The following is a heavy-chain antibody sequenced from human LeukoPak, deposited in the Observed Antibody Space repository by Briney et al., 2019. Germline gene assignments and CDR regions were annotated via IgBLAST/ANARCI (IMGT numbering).Heavy chain of an antibody. D-gene: IGHD3/OR15-3a*01. J-gene: IGHJ4*02. Sequence: GGSLRLSCAASGFTFSSYGMHWVRQAPGKGLEWVAFIRYDGSNKYYADSVKGRFTISRDNSKSTLYLQMNSLRAEDTAVYYCAKDAQSPSMIYYFDYWGQGTLVTVSS. CDR2: IRYDGSNK. CDR1: GFTFSSYG. V-gene: IGHV3-30*02. CDR3: AKDAQSPSMIYYFDY.